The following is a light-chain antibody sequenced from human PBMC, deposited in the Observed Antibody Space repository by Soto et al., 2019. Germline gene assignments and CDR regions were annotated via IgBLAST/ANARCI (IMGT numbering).Light chain of an antibody. CDR1: SSNIGNNH. Sequence: QSVLTQPPSASGTPGQRVTISCSGSSSNIGNNHLFWYQQLPGTAPKLLIYKTNHRPSRVPDRFSASKSGTSASLAISGLRSEDEADYYCAAWDDSLNGPVFGGGTKLTVL. J-gene: IGLJ2*01. CDR2: KTN. CDR3: AAWDDSLNGPV. V-gene: IGLV1-47*01.